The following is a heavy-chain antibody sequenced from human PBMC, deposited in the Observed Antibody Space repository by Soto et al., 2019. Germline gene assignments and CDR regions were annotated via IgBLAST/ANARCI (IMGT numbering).Heavy chain of an antibody. V-gene: IGHV1-3*01. D-gene: IGHD2-2*01. Sequence: ASVKVSCKASGYTFGNYAIHWVRQAPGQRLEWMAWIDAGNGDTKYSQKFQGWVTMTRDTSISTAYMELSRLRSDDTAVYYCARARYCISTSCYDGGDYYGMDVWGQGTTVTVSS. CDR1: GYTFGNYA. J-gene: IGHJ6*02. CDR3: ARARYCISTSCYDGGDYYGMDV. CDR2: IDAGNGDT.